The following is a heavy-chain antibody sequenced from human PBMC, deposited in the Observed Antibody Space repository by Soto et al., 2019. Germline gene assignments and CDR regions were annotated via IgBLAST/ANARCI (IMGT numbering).Heavy chain of an antibody. D-gene: IGHD3-10*01. CDR3: ARGNKGPGHYGPGSQGWYGP. CDR2: IIPITETP. V-gene: IGHV1-69*06. Sequence: QVQLVQSGAEVKKPGSSVKVSSKVSGGTFSSHAINWLRQAPGQGFEWMGVIIPITETPNNAEKFQGRVTITADKSTTTVYMELSSLTFDDTAVYFCARGNKGPGHYGPGSQGWYGPWGQGTLVTVSS. J-gene: IGHJ5*02. CDR1: GGTFSSHA.